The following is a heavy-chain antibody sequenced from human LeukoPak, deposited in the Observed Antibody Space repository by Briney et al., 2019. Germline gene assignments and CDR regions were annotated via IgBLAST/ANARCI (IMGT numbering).Heavy chain of an antibody. CDR1: GGSISSGGYS. D-gene: IGHD6-19*01. Sequence: PSETLSLTCAVSGGSISSGGYSWSWIRQPPGKGLEWIGYIYHSGSTYYNPSLKSRVTISVDTSKNQFSLNLSSVTAADTAVYFCARGVRIAVAAPHLNYWGQGTLVTVSS. CDR3: ARGVRIAVAAPHLNY. CDR2: IYHSGST. V-gene: IGHV4-30-2*01. J-gene: IGHJ4*02.